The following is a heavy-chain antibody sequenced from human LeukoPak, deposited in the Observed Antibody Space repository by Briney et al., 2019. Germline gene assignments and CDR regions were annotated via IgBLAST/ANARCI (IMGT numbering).Heavy chain of an antibody. D-gene: IGHD2-15*01. CDR2: ISAGGGST. CDR1: GFTFSNYA. CDR3: ASRYCSGDSCSQFYYY. J-gene: IGHJ4*02. Sequence: GGSLRLSCAASGFTFSNYAMSWVRQAPGKGLEWVSAISAGGGSTYYADSVKGRFTISRDNSKNTLYLQMNSLRAEDTAVYYCASRYCSGDSCSQFYYYCGQGTLVTVSS. V-gene: IGHV3-23*01.